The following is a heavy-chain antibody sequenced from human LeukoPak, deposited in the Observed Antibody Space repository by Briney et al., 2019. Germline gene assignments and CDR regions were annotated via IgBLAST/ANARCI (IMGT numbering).Heavy chain of an antibody. J-gene: IGHJ4*02. CDR1: GFTFSSYG. CDR2: IWYDGSKR. V-gene: IGHV3-33*06. CDR3: AKDRGAVAGEIFDY. Sequence: PGGSLRLSCAASGFTFSSYGMHWVRQAPGKGLEWVALIWYDGSKRYYADSVKGRFTISRDNSKNTLYLQMNSLRAEDTAVYYCAKDRGAVAGEIFDYWGQGTLVTVSS. D-gene: IGHD6-19*01.